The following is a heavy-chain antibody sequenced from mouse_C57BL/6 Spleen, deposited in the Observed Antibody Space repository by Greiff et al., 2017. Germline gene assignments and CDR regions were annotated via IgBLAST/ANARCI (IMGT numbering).Heavy chain of an antibody. D-gene: IGHD1-1*01. CDR1: GYTFTSYW. Sequence: QVQLQQPGAELVMPGASVKLSCKASGYTFTSYWMHWVKQRPGQGLEWIGEIDPSDSYTNYNQKFKGKSTLTVDTSSSTAYMQLSSLTSEDSAVXYGARGDYYYGSTIKGDYWGQGTTLTVSS. CDR3: ARGDYYYGSTIKGDY. CDR2: IDPSDSYT. J-gene: IGHJ2*01. V-gene: IGHV1-69*01.